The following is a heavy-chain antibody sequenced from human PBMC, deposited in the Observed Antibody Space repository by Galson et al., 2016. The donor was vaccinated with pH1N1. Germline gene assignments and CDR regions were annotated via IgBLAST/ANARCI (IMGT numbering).Heavy chain of an antibody. J-gene: IGHJ4*02. V-gene: IGHV3-72*01. D-gene: IGHD2-2*03. Sequence: SLRLSCAGSGFTFGDHHMDWVRQAPGKGLEWVARIKNKRQSNTEEYAASVEGRFTISRDDSKNSLYLQMNNLKAEDTAVYLCATWIEGRENYWGQGTLVTVSS. CDR2: IKNKRQSNTE. CDR3: ATWIEGRENY. CDR1: GFTFGDHH.